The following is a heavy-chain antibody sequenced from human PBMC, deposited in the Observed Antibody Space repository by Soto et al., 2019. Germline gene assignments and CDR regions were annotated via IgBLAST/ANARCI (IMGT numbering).Heavy chain of an antibody. CDR3: ARSKGGKGIPYYYYYGMDV. Sequence: SETLSLTCTVSGGSISSGGYYWSWIRQHPGKGLEWIGYIYYSGSTYYNPSLKSRVTISVDTSKNQFSLKLSSVTAADTAVYYCARSKGGKGIPYYYYYGMDVWGQGTTVTVSS. J-gene: IGHJ6*02. V-gene: IGHV4-31*03. D-gene: IGHD1-26*01. CDR1: GGSISSGGYY. CDR2: IYYSGST.